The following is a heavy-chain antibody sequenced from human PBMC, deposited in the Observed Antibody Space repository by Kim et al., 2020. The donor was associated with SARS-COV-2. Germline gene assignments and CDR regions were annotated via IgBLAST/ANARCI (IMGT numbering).Heavy chain of an antibody. Sequence: GGSLRLSCAASGFTFSSYWMSWVRQAPGKGLEWVANIKQDGSEKYYVDSVKGRFTISRDNAKNSLYLQMNSLRAEDTAVYYCASDRRYCSGGGGDWGLDYWGQGTLVTVSS. CDR1: GFTFSSYW. CDR3: ASDRRYCSGGGGDWGLDY. D-gene: IGHD2-15*01. CDR2: IKQDGSEK. J-gene: IGHJ4*02. V-gene: IGHV3-7*01.